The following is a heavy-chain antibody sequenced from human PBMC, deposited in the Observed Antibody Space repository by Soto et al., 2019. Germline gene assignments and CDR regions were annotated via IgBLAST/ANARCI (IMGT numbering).Heavy chain of an antibody. V-gene: IGHV4-61*01. Sequence: SETLSLTCTVSGGSVSSGSHYWSWIRQPPGKGLEWIGYIYYSGSTNYNPSLKSRVTISADTSKNQFSLKLSSVTAADTAVYYCARGSALRYFDWPLPDYWGQGTLVTVSS. J-gene: IGHJ4*02. CDR1: GGSVSSGSHY. CDR3: ARGSALRYFDWPLPDY. D-gene: IGHD3-9*01. CDR2: IYYSGST.